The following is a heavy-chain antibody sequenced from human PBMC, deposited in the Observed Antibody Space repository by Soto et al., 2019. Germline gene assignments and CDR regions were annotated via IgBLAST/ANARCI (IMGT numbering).Heavy chain of an antibody. V-gene: IGHV1-18*01. CDR3: ARDNHDPTRYRGTYYVWFDP. D-gene: IGHD1-26*01. CDR2: ISPYNGNT. Sequence: QVQLVQSGAEVKKPGASGKVSCKASGYSFSSYGISWVRQAPVQGLEWMGWISPYNGNTEYAQKFQGRVTMTTDTSTSTAYMELSSQRSDVTAVYYCARDNHDPTRYRGTYYVWFDPWGQGTLVTVSS. J-gene: IGHJ5*02. CDR1: GYSFSSYG.